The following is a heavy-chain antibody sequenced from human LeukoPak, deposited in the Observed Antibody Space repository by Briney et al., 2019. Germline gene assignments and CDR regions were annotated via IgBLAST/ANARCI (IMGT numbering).Heavy chain of an antibody. CDR1: GFSIRDFW. D-gene: IGHD4-23*01. Sequence: GGSLRLSCAASGFSIRDFWMAWVRQAPGKGLEWVAHIKEDRTADYYVDSVKGRFTISKDDGKNSLHLQMNSLRVEDTAVYYCVRGGWELDYWGQGTLVTVSS. CDR2: IKEDRTAD. V-gene: IGHV3-7*01. CDR3: VRGGWELDY. J-gene: IGHJ4*02.